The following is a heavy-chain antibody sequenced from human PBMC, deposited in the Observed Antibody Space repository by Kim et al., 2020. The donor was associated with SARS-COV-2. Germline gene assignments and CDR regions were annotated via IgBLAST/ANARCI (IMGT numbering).Heavy chain of an antibody. J-gene: IGHJ4*02. D-gene: IGHD2-2*01. Sequence: GGSLRLSCAASGFSLSRYAMTWVRQAPGKGLEWVSAINSGGTGTYYADSVKGRFTISRDNPKNTLYLQMNSLRAEDTAVYYCGKDNIKEAPGEDAYWGQG. CDR2: INSGGTGT. CDR1: GFSLSRYA. V-gene: IGHV3-23*03. CDR3: GKDNIKEAPGEDAY.